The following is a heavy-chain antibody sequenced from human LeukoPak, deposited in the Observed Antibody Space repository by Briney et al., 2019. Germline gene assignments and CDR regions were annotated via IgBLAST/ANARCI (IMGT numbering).Heavy chain of an antibody. CDR2: IIGSSDTT. J-gene: IGHJ4*02. CDR3: TREADAAFSASSSPGF. Sequence: PGPSLRLSCAASGLPFTTYAMDSARQAPGEGLEWVSAIIGSSDTTFYADPVKGRFTISRDNAKNTLYLNMNSLKGEDTATYFCTREADAAFSASSSPGFWGQVAPVTVS. D-gene: IGHD6-6*01. CDR1: GLPFTTYA. V-gene: IGHV3-23*01.